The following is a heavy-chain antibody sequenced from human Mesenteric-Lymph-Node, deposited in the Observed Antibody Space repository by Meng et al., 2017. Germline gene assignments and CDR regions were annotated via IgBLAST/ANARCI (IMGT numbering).Heavy chain of an antibody. Sequence: EVQLLESGGGLVQPGGSLRLSCAASGFTFGSYAMSWVRQAPGKGLEWLSGISGNGAGTYYADSMKGRFTISRDNSMNTLYLEINSLRAEDTAIYYCAKRVVVTASSHWYFDLWGRGTLVTVSS. CDR2: ISGNGAGT. CDR1: GFTFGSYA. CDR3: AKRVVVTASSHWYFDL. J-gene: IGHJ2*01. V-gene: IGHV3-23*01. D-gene: IGHD2-21*02.